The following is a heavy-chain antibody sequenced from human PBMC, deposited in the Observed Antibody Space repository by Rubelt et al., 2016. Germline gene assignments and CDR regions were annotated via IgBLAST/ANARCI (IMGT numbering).Heavy chain of an antibody. J-gene: IGHJ3*02. Sequence: AMHWVRQAPGKGLEWVAVISYDGSNKYYADSVKGRFTISRDNSKNTLYLQMNSLRAEDTAVYYCARDRYSSGWYTFGAFDIWGQGTMVTVSS. CDR1: A. CDR2: ISYDGSNK. D-gene: IGHD6-19*01. CDR3: ARDRYSSGWYTFGAFDI. V-gene: IGHV3-30*04.